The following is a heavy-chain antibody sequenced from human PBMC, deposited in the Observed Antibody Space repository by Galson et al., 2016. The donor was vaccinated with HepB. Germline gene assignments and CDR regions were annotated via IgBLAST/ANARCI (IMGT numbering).Heavy chain of an antibody. V-gene: IGHV3-23*01. CDR1: GFTFSSFG. Sequence: SLRLSCAASGFTFSSFGMSWVRQAPGKAPEWVSVISDSGGATYYADSVKGRFTISRDNSKNTLHLQMNSLRAEDTALYYCTTGVDGGEASWGQGTPVTVSS. D-gene: IGHD3-10*01. CDR2: ISDSGGAT. J-gene: IGHJ4*02. CDR3: TTGVDGGEAS.